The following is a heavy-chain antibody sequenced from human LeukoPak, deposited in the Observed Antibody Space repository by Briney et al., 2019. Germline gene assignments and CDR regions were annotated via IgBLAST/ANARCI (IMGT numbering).Heavy chain of an antibody. D-gene: IGHD3-16*02. V-gene: IGHV3-30*02. CDR3: AKGVRSVWGSYRTQYYFDY. CDR2: IRYDGSNK. CDR1: GFTFSSYG. J-gene: IGHJ4*02. Sequence: GSLRLSCAASGFTFSSYGMHWVRQAPGKGLEWVAFIRYDGSNKYYADSVKGRFTISRDNSKNTLYLQMNSLRAEDTAVYYCAKGVRSVWGSYRTQYYFDYWGQGTLVTVSS.